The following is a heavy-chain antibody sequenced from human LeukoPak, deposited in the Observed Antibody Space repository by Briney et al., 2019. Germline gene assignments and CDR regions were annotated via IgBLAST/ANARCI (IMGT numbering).Heavy chain of an antibody. Sequence: ASVRVSCKASGYTFTAYHMHWVRQAPGHGIEWMGITNPNDGSTNYAQRFQGRVTMTRDRSTSTVYMELSSLRSEDTAVYYYARGTQIDSSVYYAGHFDYWGQGTLVTVSS. D-gene: IGHD3-22*01. V-gene: IGHV1-46*01. CDR1: GYTFTAYH. CDR2: TNPNDGST. J-gene: IGHJ4*02. CDR3: ARGTQIDSSVYYAGHFDY.